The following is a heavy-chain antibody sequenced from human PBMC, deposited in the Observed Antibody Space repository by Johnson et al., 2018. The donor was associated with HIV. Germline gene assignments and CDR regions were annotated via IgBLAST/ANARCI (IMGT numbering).Heavy chain of an antibody. CDR1: GFTFSNYA. J-gene: IGHJ3*01. CDR3: AKAGVGANWEFGGGGAFDS. D-gene: IGHD1-26*01. CDR2: ISYDGSNK. V-gene: IGHV3-30*04. Sequence: QVQVLESGGGVVRPGRSLRLSCAASGFTFSNYAMHWVRQAPGKGLEWVAVISYDGSNKYYADSVKGRFTISRDNSKTTLYLQMTSLRDEDSAVYHCAKAGVGANWEFGGGGAFDSWGQGTMVTVSS.